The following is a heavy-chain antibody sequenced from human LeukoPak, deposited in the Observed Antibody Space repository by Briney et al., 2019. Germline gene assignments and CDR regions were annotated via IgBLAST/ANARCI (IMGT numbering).Heavy chain of an antibody. CDR1: GYTFTSYY. J-gene: IGHJ4*02. CDR2: ISAYNGNT. Sequence: ASVTVSCKASGYTFTSYYMHWVRQAPGQGLEWMGWISAYNGNTNYAQKLQGRVTMTTDTSTSTAYMELRSLRSDDTAVYYCARDGFQYYYDSSGKPDFDYWGQGTLVTVSS. D-gene: IGHD3-22*01. V-gene: IGHV1-18*04. CDR3: ARDGFQYYYDSSGKPDFDY.